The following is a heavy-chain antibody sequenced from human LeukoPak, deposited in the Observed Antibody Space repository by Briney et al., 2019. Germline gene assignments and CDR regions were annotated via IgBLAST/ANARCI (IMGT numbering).Heavy chain of an antibody. CDR3: ATGYCSSTSCYYFDY. V-gene: IGHV1-18*01. CDR2: ISVYNGHT. CDR1: GYTFTSYA. Sequence: ASVKVSCKASGYTFTSYAITWVRQAPGQGLEWMGWISVYNGHTNYAQKLQARVTMTTDTSTSTAYMELRSLRSDDTAVYYCATGYCSSTSCYYFDYWGQGTLVTVSS. D-gene: IGHD2-2*01. J-gene: IGHJ4*02.